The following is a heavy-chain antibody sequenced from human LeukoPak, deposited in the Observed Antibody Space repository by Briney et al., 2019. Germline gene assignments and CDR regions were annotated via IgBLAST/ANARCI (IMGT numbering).Heavy chain of an antibody. V-gene: IGHV1-18*01. CDR1: GCPFTSYG. Sequence: ASVKVSCKAAGCPFTSYGISWVRQAPGQGLEWMGRISAYNGNTNYAQKLQGRVTMTTDTSTSTAYMELRSLRSDDTAVYYCARDRCGGDCYPPFDYWGQRTLVTVSS. D-gene: IGHD2-21*02. CDR3: ARDRCGGDCYPPFDY. CDR2: ISAYNGNT. J-gene: IGHJ4*02.